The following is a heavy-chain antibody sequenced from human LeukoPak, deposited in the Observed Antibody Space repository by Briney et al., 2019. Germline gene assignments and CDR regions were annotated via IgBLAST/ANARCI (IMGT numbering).Heavy chain of an antibody. V-gene: IGHV5-51*01. J-gene: IGHJ6*02. Sequence: GESLKISCKGSGYSFTNYWIGWVRQMPGKGLEWMGIIYPGDSHTRYSPSFQGQVTISADKSISTAYLQWSSLKASDTAIYYCARHCSGGTCYRDYYYNYGMDAWGQGTTVTVSS. CDR1: GYSFTNYW. CDR2: IYPGDSHT. CDR3: ARHCSGGTCYRDYYYNYGMDA. D-gene: IGHD2-15*01.